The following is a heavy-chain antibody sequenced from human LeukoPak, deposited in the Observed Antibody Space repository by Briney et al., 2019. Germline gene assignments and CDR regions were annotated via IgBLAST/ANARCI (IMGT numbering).Heavy chain of an antibody. CDR3: ARGPTVTTTKLDY. CDR1: GGSFSGYY. J-gene: IGHJ4*02. D-gene: IGHD4-17*01. Sequence: PSETLSLTCAVYGGSFSGYYWSWIRQPPGKGLEWIGEINHSGSTNYNPSLKSRVTISVDTSKNQFSLKLSSVTAADTAVYYCARGPTVTTTKLDYWGQGTLVTVPS. CDR2: INHSGST. V-gene: IGHV4-34*01.